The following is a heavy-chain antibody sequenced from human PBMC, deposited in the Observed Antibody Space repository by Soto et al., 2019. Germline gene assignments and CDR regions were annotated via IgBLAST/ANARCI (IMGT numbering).Heavy chain of an antibody. Sequence: PGGSLRLSCAASGFTFDDYAMHWVRQAPGKGLEWVSGISWNSGSIGYADSVRGRFTISRDNAKNSLYLQMNSLRAEDTALYYCAKSRSFWFGELKSFDIWGQGTMVTVSS. CDR1: GFTFDDYA. J-gene: IGHJ3*02. V-gene: IGHV3-9*01. CDR3: AKSRSFWFGELKSFDI. CDR2: ISWNSGSI. D-gene: IGHD3-10*01.